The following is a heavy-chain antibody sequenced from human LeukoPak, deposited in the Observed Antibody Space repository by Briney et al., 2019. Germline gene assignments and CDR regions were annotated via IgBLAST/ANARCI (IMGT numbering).Heavy chain of an antibody. J-gene: IGHJ4*02. Sequence: GGSLRLSCAASGFTFTDYHMNWIRQAPGKALEWVSYISGSGSTKYYADSVKGRFTISRDNTKNSLYLQMISLRAEDTAVYYCARHGLGSNWAFFDYWGQGTLVTVSS. D-gene: IGHD7-27*01. V-gene: IGHV3-11*01. CDR2: ISGSGSTK. CDR1: GFTFTDYH. CDR3: ARHGLGSNWAFFDY.